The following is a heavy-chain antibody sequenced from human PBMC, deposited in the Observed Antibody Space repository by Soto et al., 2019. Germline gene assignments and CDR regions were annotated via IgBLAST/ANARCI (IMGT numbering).Heavy chain of an antibody. Sequence: QVQLVQSGAEVKKPGSSVKVSCKASGGTFSSYAMSWVRQAPGQGLEWMGGIIPIFGTANYAQKFQGRVTITADESTSTAYMELSSLRSEDTAVYYCASPTVDCSGGSCYSSELDYWGQGTLVTVSS. V-gene: IGHV1-69*01. CDR1: GGTFSSYA. D-gene: IGHD2-15*01. CDR2: IIPIFGTA. CDR3: ASPTVDCSGGSCYSSELDY. J-gene: IGHJ4*02.